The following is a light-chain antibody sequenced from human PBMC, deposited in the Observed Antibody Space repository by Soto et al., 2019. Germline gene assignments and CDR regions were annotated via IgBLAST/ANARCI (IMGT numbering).Light chain of an antibody. J-gene: IGKJ1*01. CDR3: QQYNSYPWT. CDR1: QSISSY. Sequence: DIQMTQSPSSLSASVGDRFAVTFLASQSISSYLNWYQQKPGKAPKLLIYKASTLESGVPSNFSGSGSGTEFTLTISSLQPEEFATYYCQQYNSYPWTFGQGTKVDI. V-gene: IGKV1-5*03. CDR2: KAS.